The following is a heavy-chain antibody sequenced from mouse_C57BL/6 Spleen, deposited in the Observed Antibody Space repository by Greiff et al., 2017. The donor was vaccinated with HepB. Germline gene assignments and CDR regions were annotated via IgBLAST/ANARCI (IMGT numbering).Heavy chain of an antibody. CDR1: GFTFSDYG. D-gene: IGHD2-5*01. J-gene: IGHJ4*01. CDR2: ISSGSSTI. V-gene: IGHV5-17*01. Sequence: EVQRVESGGGLVKPGGSLKLSCAASGFTFSDYGMHWVRQAPEKGLEWVAYISSGSSTIYYADTVKGRFTISRDNAKNTLFLQMTSLRSEDTAMYYCARSYSNHYYAMDYWGQGTSVTVSS. CDR3: ARSYSNHYYAMDY.